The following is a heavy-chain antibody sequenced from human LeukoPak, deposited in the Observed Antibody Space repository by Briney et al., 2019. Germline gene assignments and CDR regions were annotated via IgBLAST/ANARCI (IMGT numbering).Heavy chain of an antibody. CDR3: ASSIHYYDSSGYYASFDY. CDR1: GGTFSSYA. Sequence: SVKVSCKASGGTFSSYAISWVRQAPGQGLEWMGGIIPIFGTANYAQKFQGRVTITTDESTSTAYMELSSLRSEDTAVYYCASSIHYYDSSGYYASFDYWGQGTLVTVSS. J-gene: IGHJ4*02. D-gene: IGHD3-22*01. CDR2: IIPIFGTA. V-gene: IGHV1-69*05.